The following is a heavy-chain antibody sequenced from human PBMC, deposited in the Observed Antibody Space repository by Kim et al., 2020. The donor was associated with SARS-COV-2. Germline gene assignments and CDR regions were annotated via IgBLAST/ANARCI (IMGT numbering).Heavy chain of an antibody. D-gene: IGHD5-18*01. Sequence: GGSLRLSCAASGFTFNSYGIHWVRQAPGKGLEWVAVIWYDGSNKYYGDSVKGRFTISRDTSKNTLYLQMNSLRAEDTAVYYCARDKAPRGCSYGYIDYWG. V-gene: IGHV3-33*01. CDR3: ARDKAPRGCSYGYIDY. CDR2: IWYDGSNK. J-gene: IGHJ4*01. CDR1: GFTFNSYG.